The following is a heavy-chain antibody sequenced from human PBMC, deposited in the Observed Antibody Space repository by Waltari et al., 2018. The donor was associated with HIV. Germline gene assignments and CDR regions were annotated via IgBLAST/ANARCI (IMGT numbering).Heavy chain of an antibody. D-gene: IGHD6-19*01. CDR2: INPKSGGT. Sequence: QVQLVQSGAEVKTPGASVKVSCKASGYTFTDYHLHWVRQAPGQGLEWMGWINPKSGGTKYAQKFQGRVTMTTDTSISTAYMEVRMLISDDTAVYFCAGSHSSGWYVWFDPWGQGTLVTVS. CDR1: GYTFTDYH. CDR3: AGSHSSGWYVWFDP. V-gene: IGHV1-2*02. J-gene: IGHJ5*02.